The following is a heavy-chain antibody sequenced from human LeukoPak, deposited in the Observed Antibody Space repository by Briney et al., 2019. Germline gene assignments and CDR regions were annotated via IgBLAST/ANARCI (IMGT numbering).Heavy chain of an antibody. CDR3: ASQNIYEYCSGGSCPRDWYYDL. J-gene: IGHJ2*01. Sequence: PSETLSLTCAVYGGSFSGYYWSWIRQPPGKGLEWIGEINHSGSTYYNPSLKSRVTISVDTSKNQFSLKLSSVTAADTAVYYCASQNIYEYCSGGSCPRDWYYDLWGRGTLVTVSS. CDR1: GGSFSGYY. V-gene: IGHV4-34*01. D-gene: IGHD2-15*01. CDR2: INHSGST.